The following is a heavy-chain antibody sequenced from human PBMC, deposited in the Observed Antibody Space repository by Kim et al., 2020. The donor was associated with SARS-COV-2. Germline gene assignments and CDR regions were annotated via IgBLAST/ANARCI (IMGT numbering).Heavy chain of an antibody. CDR2: ISYDGSNK. CDR3: ARDDYYGSGSYWSYYYYYGMDV. J-gene: IGHJ6*02. Sequence: SLRLSCAASGFTFSSYGMHWVRQAPGKGLEWVAVISYDGSNKYCADSVKGRFTISRDNSKNTLYLQMNSLRAEDTAVYYCARDDYYGSGSYWSYYYYYGMDVWGQGTTVTVSS. V-gene: IGHV3-33*05. D-gene: IGHD3-10*01. CDR1: GFTFSSYG.